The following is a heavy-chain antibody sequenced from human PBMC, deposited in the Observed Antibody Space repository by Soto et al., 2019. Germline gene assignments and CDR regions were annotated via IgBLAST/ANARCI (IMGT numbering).Heavy chain of an antibody. V-gene: IGHV1-18*01. CDR1: GYTFTSYG. J-gene: IGHJ4*02. CDR2: ISAYNGNT. CDR3: ARESSSSCHDY. D-gene: IGHD6-13*01. Sequence: QVQLVQSGAEVKKPGASVKVSCKASGYTFTSYGISWVRQAPGQGLEWMGWISAYNGNTNYAQKLQGRFTITTDTPTITAYMALRSLRSDDTAVYYCARESSSSCHDYWGQGTLVTVSS.